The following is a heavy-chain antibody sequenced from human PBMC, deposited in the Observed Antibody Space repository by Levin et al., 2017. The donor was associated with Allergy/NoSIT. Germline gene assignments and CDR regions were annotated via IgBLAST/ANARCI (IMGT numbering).Heavy chain of an antibody. Sequence: GESLKISCKGSGYSFTSYWISWVRQMPGKGLEWMGRIDPSDSYTNYSPSFQGHVTISADKSISTAYLQWSSLKASDTAMYYCARFVGFRFGELLFFDYWGQGTLVTVSS. V-gene: IGHV5-10-1*01. CDR2: IDPSDSYT. D-gene: IGHD3-10*01. CDR3: ARFVGFRFGELLFFDY. J-gene: IGHJ4*02. CDR1: GYSFTSYW.